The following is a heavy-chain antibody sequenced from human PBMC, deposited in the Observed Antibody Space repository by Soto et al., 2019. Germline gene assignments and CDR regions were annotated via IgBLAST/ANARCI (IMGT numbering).Heavy chain of an antibody. V-gene: IGHV1-69*13. CDR1: GGAFSSYA. J-gene: IGHJ5*02. CDR3: ARDRRSSGYYYDWFDP. D-gene: IGHD3-22*01. Sequence: GASVKVSCKDSGGAFSSYAISWVRQAPGQGLEWMGGIIPIFGTANYAQKFQGRVTITADESTSTAYMELSSLRSEDTAVYYCARDRRSSGYYYDWFDPWGQGTLVTVSS. CDR2: IIPIFGTA.